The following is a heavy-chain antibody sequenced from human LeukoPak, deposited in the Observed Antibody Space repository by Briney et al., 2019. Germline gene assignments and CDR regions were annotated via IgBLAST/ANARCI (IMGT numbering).Heavy chain of an antibody. J-gene: IGHJ4*02. CDR3: AREGDTTTIRPFEY. D-gene: IGHD5-12*01. V-gene: IGHV1-69*01. CDR2: IIPIFGTA. CDR1: GGTFSTYA. Sequence: SSVKVSCKASGGTFSTYAVSWVRQAPGQGLEWMGGIIPIFGTAIYAQKFQGRVTITADVSTRMAYMELSSLRSEDTAIYYCAREGDTTTIRPFEYWGQGTLVTVSS.